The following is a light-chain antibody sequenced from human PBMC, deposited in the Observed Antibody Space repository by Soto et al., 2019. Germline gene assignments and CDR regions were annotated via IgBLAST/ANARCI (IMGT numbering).Light chain of an antibody. CDR3: QQSYSTPWT. CDR2: GAS. Sequence: DIQMTQSPSSLSASVGDRVTITCRASQSLSSYLNWYQQKPGKAPKLLIYGASSLQSGVPSRFSGSGSGTDFTLTISRLQPEDFATYSCQQSYSTPWTFGQGTKVEIK. J-gene: IGKJ1*01. CDR1: QSLSSY. V-gene: IGKV1-39*01.